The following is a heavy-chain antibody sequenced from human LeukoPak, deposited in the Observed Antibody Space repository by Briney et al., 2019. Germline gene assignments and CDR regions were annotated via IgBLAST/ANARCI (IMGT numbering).Heavy chain of an antibody. J-gene: IGHJ4*02. CDR1: GGSISSYY. D-gene: IGHD4-17*01. V-gene: IGHV4-4*07. CDR3: AREREGPYGYLDY. Sequence: NPSETLSLTCTVSGGSISSYYWSWIRQPAGKGLEWIGRIYISGSTNYKSSLKSRVTISVDTSKNQFSLKLSSVTAADTAVYYCAREREGPYGYLDYWGQGTLVTVSS. CDR2: IYISGST.